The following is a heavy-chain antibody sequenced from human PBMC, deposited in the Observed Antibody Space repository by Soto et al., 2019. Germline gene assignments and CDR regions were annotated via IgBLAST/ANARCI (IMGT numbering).Heavy chain of an antibody. J-gene: IGHJ6*02. V-gene: IGHV5-51*01. CDR1: GYSFTSYW. Sequence: GESLKISCKGSGYSFTSYWIGWVRQMPGKGLEWMGIIYPGDSDTRYSPSFQGQVTILADKSISTAYLQWSSLKASDTAMYYCARLKSYYDSSGYYHPSYGMDVWGQGTTVTVSS. CDR2: IYPGDSDT. D-gene: IGHD3-22*01. CDR3: ARLKSYYDSSGYYHPSYGMDV.